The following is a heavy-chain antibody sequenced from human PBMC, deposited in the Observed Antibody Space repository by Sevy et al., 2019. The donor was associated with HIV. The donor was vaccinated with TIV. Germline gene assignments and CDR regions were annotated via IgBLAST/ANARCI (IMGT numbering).Heavy chain of an antibody. D-gene: IGHD3-22*01. V-gene: IGHV3-9*01. CDR3: AKDKNRDCYDSSPFQD. Sequence: GGSLRLSCAASGFTFDDHAMHWVRQAPGKGLEWVPGISWNSRSIGYADSVQGRFTISRDNAKNSLYLQMNSLSAEDTALYYCAKDKNRDCYDSSPFQDWGQGTLVTVSS. J-gene: IGHJ1*01. CDR2: ISWNSRSI. CDR1: GFTFDDHA.